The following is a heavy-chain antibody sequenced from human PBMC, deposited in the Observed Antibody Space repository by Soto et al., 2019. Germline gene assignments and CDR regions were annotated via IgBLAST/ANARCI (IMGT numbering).Heavy chain of an antibody. Sequence: EVQLVESGGGLVQPGGSLRLYCVGSGFMFDSFAMNWVRQAPGKGLEWVAYINGGSDSIYYAESVKGRFTISRDNARNSLSLQMNSLSDEDTAVYYRAKSGDSAGWGIDFWGQGTLVTVSS. D-gene: IGHD6-19*01. CDR2: INGGSDSI. CDR1: GFMFDSFA. J-gene: IGHJ4*02. CDR3: AKSGDSAGWGIDF. V-gene: IGHV3-48*02.